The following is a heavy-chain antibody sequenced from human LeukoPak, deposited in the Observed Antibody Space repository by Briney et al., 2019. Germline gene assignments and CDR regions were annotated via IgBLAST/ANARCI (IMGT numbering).Heavy chain of an antibody. J-gene: IGHJ4*02. Sequence: RASETLSLTCTVSGVSISSSSYYWGWIRQPPGKGLEWIGSIYYSGSTYYNPSLKSRVTISVDTSKNQFSLKLSSVTAADTAVYYCARDGEVDSSGWYPVGFDYWGQGTLVTVSS. CDR3: ARDGEVDSSGWYPVGFDY. CDR1: GVSISSSSYY. D-gene: IGHD6-19*01. V-gene: IGHV4-39*02. CDR2: IYYSGST.